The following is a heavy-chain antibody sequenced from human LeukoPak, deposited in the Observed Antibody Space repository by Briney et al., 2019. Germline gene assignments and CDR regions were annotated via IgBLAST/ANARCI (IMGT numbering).Heavy chain of an antibody. CDR1: GFTFSGYG. CDR3: AKDESPYDSSGYLDY. V-gene: IGHV3-23*01. J-gene: IGHJ4*02. D-gene: IGHD3-22*01. CDR2: ISGSGGST. Sequence: GGTLRLSCAASGFTFSGYGMSWVGQAPGKGLEWVSAISGSGGSTYYADSVKGRFTISRDNSKNTLYLQMNSLRAEDTAVYYCAKDESPYDSSGYLDYWGQGTLVTVSS.